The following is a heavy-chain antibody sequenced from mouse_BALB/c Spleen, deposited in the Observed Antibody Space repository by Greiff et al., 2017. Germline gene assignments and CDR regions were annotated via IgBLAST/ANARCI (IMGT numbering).Heavy chain of an antibody. CDR3: ASYYYGSSHAWFAY. Sequence: EVMLVESGPSLVKPSQTLSLTCSVTGDSITSGYWNWIRKFPGNKLEYMGYISYSGSTYYNPSLKSRISITRDTSKNQYYLQLNSVTTEDTATYYCASYYYGSSHAWFAYWGQGTLVTVSA. CDR1: GDSITSGY. J-gene: IGHJ3*01. CDR2: ISYSGST. D-gene: IGHD1-1*01. V-gene: IGHV3-8*02.